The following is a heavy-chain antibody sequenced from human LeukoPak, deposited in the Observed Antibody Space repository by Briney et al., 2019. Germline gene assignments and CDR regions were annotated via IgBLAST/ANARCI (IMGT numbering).Heavy chain of an antibody. D-gene: IGHD2-15*01. CDR2: IYSGGST. CDR1: GFTVSSNY. Sequence: GGSLRLSCAASGFTVSSNYMTWVRQAPGKGLEWVSVIYSGGSTYYADSVKGRFTISRDNSKNTLYLQMNSLRAEDTAVYYCARDRYCSGSSCDYWGQGTLVTVSS. V-gene: IGHV3-66*02. J-gene: IGHJ4*02. CDR3: ARDRYCSGSSCDY.